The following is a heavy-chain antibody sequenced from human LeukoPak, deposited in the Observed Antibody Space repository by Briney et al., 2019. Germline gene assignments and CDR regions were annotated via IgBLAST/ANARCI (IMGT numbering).Heavy chain of an antibody. CDR3: ARVTGYRIEDYFDY. Sequence: SETLSLTCSVSGDSISYFYWSWIRQAAGKGLEWIGRFSSSGTTDYNASLKSRVTMSVDTSKNQLSLKLRSVTAADTAVYYCARVTGYRIEDYFDYWGQGTLVTVSS. CDR2: FSSSGTT. V-gene: IGHV4-4*07. CDR1: GDSISYFY. D-gene: IGHD6-13*01. J-gene: IGHJ4*02.